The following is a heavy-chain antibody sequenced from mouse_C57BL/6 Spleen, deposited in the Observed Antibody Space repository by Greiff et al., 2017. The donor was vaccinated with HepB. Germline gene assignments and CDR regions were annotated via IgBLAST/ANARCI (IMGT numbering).Heavy chain of an antibody. Sequence: DVKLQESGPELVKPGASVKISCKASGYSFTGYYMNWVKQSPEKSLEWIGEINPSTGGTTYNQKFKAKATLTVDKSSSTAYMQLKSLTSEDSAVYYCARNWAYFDYWGQGTTLTVSS. D-gene: IGHD4-1*01. CDR3: ARNWAYFDY. CDR1: GYSFTGYY. V-gene: IGHV1-42*01. J-gene: IGHJ2*01. CDR2: INPSTGGT.